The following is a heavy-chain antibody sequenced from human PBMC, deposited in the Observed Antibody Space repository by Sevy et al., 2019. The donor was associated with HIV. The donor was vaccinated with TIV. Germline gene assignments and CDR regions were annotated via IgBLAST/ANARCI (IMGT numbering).Heavy chain of an antibody. CDR2: ITGTGGDT. J-gene: IGHJ4*02. CDR3: AKGRSGKLLSFGQPPYYCDF. CDR1: GFTFSSYA. V-gene: IGHV3-23*01. D-gene: IGHD3-10*01. Sequence: GGSLRLSCAASGFTFSSYAMTWVRQAPGKGLEWVSSITGTGGDTYYADSVKGRFTVSRDNSKNTLDLQMSSLRADDTAVDYRAKGRSGKLLSFGQPPYYCDFWGQGTLVTVS.